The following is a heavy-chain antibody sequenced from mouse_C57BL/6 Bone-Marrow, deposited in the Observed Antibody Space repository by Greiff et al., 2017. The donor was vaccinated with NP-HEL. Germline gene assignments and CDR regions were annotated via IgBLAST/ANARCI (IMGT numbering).Heavy chain of an antibody. CDR1: GYTFTEYT. CDR3: ARHEETYYSNYDYAMDY. D-gene: IGHD2-5*01. V-gene: IGHV1-62-2*01. Sequence: QVQLKQSGAELVKPGASVKLSCKASGYTFTEYTIHWVKQRSGQGLEWIGWFYPGSGSIKYNEKFKDKATLTADKSSSTVYMELSRLTSEDSAVYFCARHEETYYSNYDYAMDYWGQGTSVTVSS. CDR2: FYPGSGSI. J-gene: IGHJ4*01.